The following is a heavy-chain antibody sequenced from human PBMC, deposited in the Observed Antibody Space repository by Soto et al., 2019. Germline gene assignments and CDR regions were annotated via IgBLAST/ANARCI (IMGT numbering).Heavy chain of an antibody. CDR3: ARRTYHGSSSGYWGFDY. Sequence: GESLKISCKCSGYSFTNYYVVWVRQMPGKGLDWMGIIYPGDSDARYSPSFQGQVTISADKSTSTAYLQWSSLKASDTAMYFCARRTYHGSSSGYWGFDYWGQGTLVTVSS. CDR1: GYSFTNYY. CDR2: IYPGDSDA. D-gene: IGHD3-22*01. V-gene: IGHV5-51*01. J-gene: IGHJ4*02.